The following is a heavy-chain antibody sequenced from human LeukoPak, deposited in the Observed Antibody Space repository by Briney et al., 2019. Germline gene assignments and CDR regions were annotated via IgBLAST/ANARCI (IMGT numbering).Heavy chain of an antibody. CDR1: GGSSSGYS. V-gene: IGHV4-34*01. Sequence: SETLSLTCAVYGGSSSGYSWSWIRQPPGKGLEWIGEINHSGSTNYNPSLKSRVTISVDTSKNQFSLKLSSVTAADTAVYYCARANLGYWGQGTLVTVSS. J-gene: IGHJ4*02. CDR2: INHSGST. CDR3: ARANLGY. D-gene: IGHD7-27*01.